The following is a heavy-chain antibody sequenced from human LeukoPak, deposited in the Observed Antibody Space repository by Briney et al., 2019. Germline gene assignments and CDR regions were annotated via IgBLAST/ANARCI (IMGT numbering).Heavy chain of an antibody. J-gene: IGHJ4*02. CDR3: ARRIYDSSGYSVYFDS. CDR1: GYSFNNKW. CDR2: IYPEDSDT. D-gene: IGHD3-22*01. V-gene: IGHV5-51*01. Sequence: GEFLKISCKASGYSFNNKWIGWVRQLPGKGLEWMGVIYPEDSDTRYSPSFQGQVTISVDKSINTAYLQWSSLKASDTAIYYCARRIYDSSGYSVYFDSWGQGTMVTVSS.